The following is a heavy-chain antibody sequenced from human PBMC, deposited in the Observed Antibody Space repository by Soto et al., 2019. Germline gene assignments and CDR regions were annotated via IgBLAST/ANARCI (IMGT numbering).Heavy chain of an antibody. CDR1: GGSISSSSYY. CDR3: ARTEPVAAFDY. D-gene: IGHD2-15*01. CDR2: IYYSGST. V-gene: IGHV4-39*01. J-gene: IGHJ4*02. Sequence: SETLSLTCTVSGGSISSSSYYWGWIRQPPGKGLEWIGSIYYSGSTYYNPSLKSRVTLSVDTSKNQFSLKLSSVTAADTAVYYCARTEPVAAFDYWGQGTLVTVSS.